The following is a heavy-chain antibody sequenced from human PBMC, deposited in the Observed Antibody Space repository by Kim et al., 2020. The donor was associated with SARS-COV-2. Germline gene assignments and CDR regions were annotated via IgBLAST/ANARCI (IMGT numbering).Heavy chain of an antibody. J-gene: IGHJ5*02. CDR2: VSYSGST. V-gene: IGHV4-59*08. Sequence: SETLSLTCTVSGGSISTYHWTWIRQPPGKGLEWIGYVSYSGSTKYNPSLKSRVTISIDTSRNQFSLKLSSVTAADTAVYYCARHGDDFGSGYFDPWGQGTLVTVSS. CDR1: GGSISTYH. CDR3: ARHGDDFGSGYFDP. D-gene: IGHD3-10*01.